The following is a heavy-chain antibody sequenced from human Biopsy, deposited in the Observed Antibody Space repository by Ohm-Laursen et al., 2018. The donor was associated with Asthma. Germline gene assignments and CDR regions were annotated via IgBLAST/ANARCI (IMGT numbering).Heavy chain of an antibody. V-gene: IGHV1-69*13. CDR2: IMIAFGIT. J-gene: IGHJ6*02. D-gene: IGHD6-19*01. CDR3: ARCQVGYSSGWSLLLKKIYYSGMDV. Sequence: EASVKVSCKFPGGTFSNFAISWVRQAPGQGLEWLGGIMIAFGITNYAQKFQGRVTITADESTSTAYMEVTSLRSEDTAIYYCARCQVGYSSGWSLLLKKIYYSGMDVWGQGTAVTVSS. CDR1: GGTFSNFA.